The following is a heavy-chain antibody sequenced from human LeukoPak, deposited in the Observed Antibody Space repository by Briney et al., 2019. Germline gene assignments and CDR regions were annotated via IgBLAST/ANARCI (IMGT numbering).Heavy chain of an antibody. V-gene: IGHV3-23*01. CDR1: GFTFSSYA. Sequence: GGSLRLSCAASGFTFSSYAMSWVRQAPGKGLEWVSAISGSGGSTYYADSVKGGFTISRDNSKNTLYLQMNSLRAEDTAVYYCAKDPPGIVAVAGTLDYWGQGTLVTVSS. D-gene: IGHD6-19*01. CDR3: AKDPPGIVAVAGTLDY. CDR2: ISGSGGST. J-gene: IGHJ4*02.